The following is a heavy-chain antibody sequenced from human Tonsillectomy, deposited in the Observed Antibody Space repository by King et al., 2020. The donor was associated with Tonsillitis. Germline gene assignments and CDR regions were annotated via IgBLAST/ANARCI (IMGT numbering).Heavy chain of an antibody. V-gene: IGHV1-18*01. D-gene: IGHD6-13*01. J-gene: IGHJ3*02. Sequence: QLVQSGAEVKKPGASVKVSCKGCNYTFTSYGFSWVRQAPGQGLECMGWTNAYTGNTNSAQHLQGRVTMTTDTSTSTAYMELRSLRSDDTAVYYCARDVARTSSPPRAFDIWGQGTMVTVSS. CDR1: NYTFTSYG. CDR2: TNAYTGNT. CDR3: ARDVARTSSPPRAFDI.